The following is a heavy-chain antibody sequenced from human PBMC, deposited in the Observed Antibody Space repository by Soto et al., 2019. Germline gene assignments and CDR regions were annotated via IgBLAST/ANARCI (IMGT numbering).Heavy chain of an antibody. Sequence: SETLSLTCSVSGGSISGSYWSWIRQSPGKGLEWLGYVYYTGSTNYSPSLRSRVSISVDTSKNEFSLRLSSVTAADKAVYFCARRVAVPGAQLDYWGQGTQVTVSS. CDR1: GGSISGSY. J-gene: IGHJ4*02. V-gene: IGHV4-59*01. CDR3: ARRVAVPGAQLDY. D-gene: IGHD6-19*01. CDR2: VYYTGST.